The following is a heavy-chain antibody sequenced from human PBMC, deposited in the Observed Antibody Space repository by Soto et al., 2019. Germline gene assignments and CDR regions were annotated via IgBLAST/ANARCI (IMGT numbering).Heavy chain of an antibody. CDR2: IDWDDDK. CDR1: GFSLSTSGMC. CDR3: ARLHSYGDKKYFDY. D-gene: IGHD4-17*01. J-gene: IGHJ4*02. Sequence: SGPTLVNPTQTLTLTCTFSGFSLSTSGMCVSWIRQPPGKALEWLALIDWDDDKYYSTSLKTRLTISKDTSKNQVVLTMTNMDPVDTATYYCARLHSYGDKKYFDYWGQGTLVTVSS. V-gene: IGHV2-70*01.